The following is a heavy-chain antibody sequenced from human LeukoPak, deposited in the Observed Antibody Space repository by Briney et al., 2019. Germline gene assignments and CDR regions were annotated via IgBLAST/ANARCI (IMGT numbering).Heavy chain of an antibody. D-gene: IGHD1-1*01. J-gene: IGHJ4*02. CDR1: GFTFSSYA. Sequence: PGGSLRLSCAASGFTFSSYAMHWVRQAPGKGLEWVSVTSYDGSDKYYANSVKGRFTISRDNSKNTLYLQMNSLRAEDTAVFYCARAPGATYYLDYWGQGTLVTVSS. CDR3: ARAPGATYYLDY. CDR2: TSYDGSDK. V-gene: IGHV3-30-3*01.